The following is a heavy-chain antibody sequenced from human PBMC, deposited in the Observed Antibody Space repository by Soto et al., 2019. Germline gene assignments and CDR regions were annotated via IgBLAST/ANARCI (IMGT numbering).Heavy chain of an antibody. J-gene: IGHJ3*02. D-gene: IGHD3-22*01. CDR2: IYYSGST. CDR1: GFSISSIIYY. Sequence: NPSETLSLTCTFSGFSISSIIYYWCFIRQPPGNGLEWIVSIYYSGSTYYNPSLKSRVTISVDTSKNQFSLKLSSVTAADTAVYYCAYYYDSSGYWGNDFDIWGQRKMVTVSS. V-gene: IGHV4-39*01. CDR3: AYYYDSSGYWGNDFDI.